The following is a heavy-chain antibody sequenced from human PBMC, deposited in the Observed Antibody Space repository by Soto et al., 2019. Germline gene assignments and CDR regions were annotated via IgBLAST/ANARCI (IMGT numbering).Heavy chain of an antibody. V-gene: IGHV4-59*01. CDR2: IYYSGST. CDR1: GGSISSYY. Sequence: SETLSLTCTVSGGSISSYYWSWIRQPPGKGLEWIGYIYYSGSTNYNPSLKSRVTISVDTSKNQFSLKLSSVTAADTAVYYCARRSGYEGGYYYYMDVWGKGTTVTVSS. J-gene: IGHJ6*03. CDR3: ARRSGYEGGYYYYMDV. D-gene: IGHD5-12*01.